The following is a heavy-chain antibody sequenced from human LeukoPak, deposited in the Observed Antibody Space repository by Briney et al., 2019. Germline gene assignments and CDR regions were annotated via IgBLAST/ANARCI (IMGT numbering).Heavy chain of an antibody. J-gene: IGHJ3*02. CDR3: ARDGGYYYGDAFDS. V-gene: IGHV4-59*01. Sequence: SETLSLTCSVSGGSISTYYWNWIRQPPGKGLEWIGNIDYSRSTNYNPSLKSRVIISVDWSKNEFSLKLTSVTAADTAVYFCARDGGYYYGDAFDSWGQGTTVTVSS. D-gene: IGHD3-22*01. CDR1: GGSISTYY. CDR2: IDYSRST.